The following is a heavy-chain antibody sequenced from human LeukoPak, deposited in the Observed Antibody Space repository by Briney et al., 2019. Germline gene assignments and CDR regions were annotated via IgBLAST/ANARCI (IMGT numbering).Heavy chain of an antibody. CDR3: ARGKPYGSEFLYFDY. D-gene: IGHD3-10*01. J-gene: IGHJ4*02. CDR1: GGTFSSYA. V-gene: IGHV1-69*13. Sequence: ASVKVSCKASGGTFSSYAISWVRQAPGQGLEWMGGIIPIFGTANYAQKFQGRVTITADESTSTAYMELSSLRSEGTAVYYCARGKPYGSEFLYFDYWGQGTLVTVSS. CDR2: IIPIFGTA.